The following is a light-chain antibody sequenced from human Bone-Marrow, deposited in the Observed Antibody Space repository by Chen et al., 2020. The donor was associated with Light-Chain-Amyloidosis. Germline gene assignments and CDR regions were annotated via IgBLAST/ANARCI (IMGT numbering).Light chain of an antibody. CDR2: WAS. V-gene: IGKV4-1*01. Sequence: DIVMPQSPVSLAVSLGERATINCKSSQSVYGSDNRNYLAWYQQKPGQPLKVLFYWASTRESGVPDRFSCSGSGTDFTLTISSLQAEDVAVYYCQQYVRLTITFGQGTRLEIK. CDR3: QQYVRLTIT. CDR1: QSVYGSDNRNY. J-gene: IGKJ5*01.